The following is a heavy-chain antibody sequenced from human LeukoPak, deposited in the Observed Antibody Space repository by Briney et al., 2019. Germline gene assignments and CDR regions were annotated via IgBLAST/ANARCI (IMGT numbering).Heavy chain of an antibody. CDR1: GYTLTSYY. J-gene: IGHJ4*02. CDR2: INPSGGST. CDR3: ARAAAGRYYFDY. D-gene: IGHD6-13*01. Sequence: ASVKVSCKASGYTLTSYYMHWVRQAPGQGLEWMGIINPSGGSTSYAQKFQGRVTMTRDTSTSTVYMELSSLRSEDTAVYYCARAAAGRYYFDYWGQGTLVTVSS. V-gene: IGHV1-46*01.